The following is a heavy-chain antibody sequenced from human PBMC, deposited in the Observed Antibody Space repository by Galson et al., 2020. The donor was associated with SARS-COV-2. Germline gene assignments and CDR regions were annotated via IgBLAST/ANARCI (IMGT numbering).Heavy chain of an antibody. CDR1: GLTFTKYT. CDR3: AKAVGTAAVYYWYFDR. Sequence: GGSLRLSCAASGLTFTKYTMNWVRQAPGKGPEWLSSMSSSGSQIFYAASVRGRFTISRDNAKNSLYLEMNSLRAEDTAVYYCAKAVGTAAVYYWYFDRWCRGTLVTVSS. D-gene: IGHD6-13*01. CDR2: MSSSGSQI. J-gene: IGHJ2*01. V-gene: IGHV3-21*01.